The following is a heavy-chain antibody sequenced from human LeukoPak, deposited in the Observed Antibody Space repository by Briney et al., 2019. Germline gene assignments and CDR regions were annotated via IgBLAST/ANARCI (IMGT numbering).Heavy chain of an antibody. CDR2: VSGSGTST. Sequence: GGSMRLSCAASGFTFSNYVMSWVRQAPGKGLEWVAAVSGSGTSTDYADSVKGRFTISRDNSKNTLYLQMNSLRAEDTAVYYCAKEGGSYYYGSGSYGYFQHWGQGTLVTVSS. J-gene: IGHJ1*01. CDR1: GFTFSNYV. D-gene: IGHD3-10*01. CDR3: AKEGGSYYYGSGSYGYFQH. V-gene: IGHV3-23*01.